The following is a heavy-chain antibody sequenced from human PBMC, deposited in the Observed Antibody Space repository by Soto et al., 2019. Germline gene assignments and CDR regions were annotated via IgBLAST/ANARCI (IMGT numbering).Heavy chain of an antibody. CDR3: AKDIGRYPNLDAFDI. D-gene: IGHD3-9*01. V-gene: IGHV3-9*01. CDR2: ISWNSGSI. CDR1: GFTFDDYA. J-gene: IGHJ3*02. Sequence: PGGSRRLSCAASGFTFDDYAMHWVRQAPGKGLEWVSGISWNSGSIGYADSVKGRFTISRDNAKNSLYLQMNSLRAEDTALYYCAKDIGRYPNLDAFDIWGQGTMVTVSS.